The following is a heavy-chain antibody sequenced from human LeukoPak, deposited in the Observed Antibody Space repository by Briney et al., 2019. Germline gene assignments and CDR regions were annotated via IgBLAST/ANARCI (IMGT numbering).Heavy chain of an antibody. J-gene: IGHJ4*02. CDR1: GFTFSSYA. CDR3: AKEGNAHDYDFWSGYPD. V-gene: IGHV3-23*01. CDR2: ISGSGGST. D-gene: IGHD3-3*01. Sequence: GGSLRLSCAASGFTFSSYAMSWVRQAPGKGLEWVSAISGSGGSTYYADSVKGRFTISRDNSKNTLHLQMNSLRAEDTAVYYCAKEGNAHDYDFWSGYPDWGQGTLVTVSP.